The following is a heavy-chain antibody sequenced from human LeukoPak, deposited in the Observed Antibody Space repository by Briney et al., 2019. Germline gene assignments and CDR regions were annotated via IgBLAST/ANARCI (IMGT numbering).Heavy chain of an antibody. CDR1: GLSFSSYD. V-gene: IGHV3-48*03. CDR2: ISNSGTTI. J-gene: IGHJ4*02. D-gene: IGHD6-13*01. Sequence: GGSLRLSCAAAGLSFSSYDMYWVRQAPGKGLEWVSYISNSGTTIYYADSVKGRFTISRDNAKNSLYLQMNSLRAEDTAVYYCARDGGSWYPALGYWGQGTLVTVSS. CDR3: ARDGGSWYPALGY.